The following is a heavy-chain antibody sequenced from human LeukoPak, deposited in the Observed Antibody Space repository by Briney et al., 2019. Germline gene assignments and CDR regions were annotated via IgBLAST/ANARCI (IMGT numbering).Heavy chain of an antibody. V-gene: IGHV4-34*01. J-gene: IGHJ3*02. D-gene: IGHD3-10*01. CDR1: GGSFSGCY. CDR2: INHSGST. CDR3: ARGGHYSDAFDI. Sequence: SETLSLTCAVYGGSFSGCYWSWIRQPPGKGLEWIGEINHSGSTNYNPSLKSRVTISVDTSKNQFSLKLSSVTAADTAVYYCARGGHYSDAFDIWGQGTMVTVSS.